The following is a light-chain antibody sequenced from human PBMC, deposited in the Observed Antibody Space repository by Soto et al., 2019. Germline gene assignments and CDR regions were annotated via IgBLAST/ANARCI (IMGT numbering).Light chain of an antibody. CDR2: GAS. Sequence: EIVLTQSPGTLSLSPGDRATLSCRASQRLSTNYLACYQQKPRQAPILLIYGASTRATGIPERFSGGASGKDFTLTISRLEPEDFVVYYWQQYSRSVYTFGEGTKLEIK. J-gene: IGKJ2*01. CDR1: QRLSTNY. V-gene: IGKV3-20*01. CDR3: QQYSRSVYT.